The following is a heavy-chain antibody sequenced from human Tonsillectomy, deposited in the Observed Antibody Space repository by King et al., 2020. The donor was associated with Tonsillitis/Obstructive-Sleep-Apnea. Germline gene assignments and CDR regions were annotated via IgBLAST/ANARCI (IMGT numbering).Heavy chain of an antibody. V-gene: IGHV3-64*01. D-gene: IGHD2-21*02. J-gene: IGHJ3*02. CDR3: ARRSYCGGDCYGAFVI. CDR1: GFTFSNYA. CDR2: IRSNGGST. Sequence: VQLVESGGGLVQPGGSLRLSCAASGFTFSNYAMHWVRQAPGKGLEYVSAIRSNGGSTYYANYVKGRFTISRDNSKNTLYLQMGSLRAEDMAVYYCARRSYCGGDCYGAFVIWGQGTMVTVSS.